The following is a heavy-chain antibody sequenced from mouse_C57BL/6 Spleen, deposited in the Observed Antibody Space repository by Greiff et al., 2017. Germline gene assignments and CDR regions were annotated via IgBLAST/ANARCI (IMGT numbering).Heavy chain of an antibody. D-gene: IGHD2-2*01. V-gene: IGHV1-62-2*01. J-gene: IGHJ1*03. Sequence: QVQLQQSGAELVKPGASVKLSCKASGYTFTEYTIHWVKQRSGQGLEWIGWFYPGSGSIKYNEKFKDKATLTADKSSSTVYMELSRLTSEDSAVYFCARHEEGVYYAYWGYFDVWGTGTTVTVSS. CDR1: GYTFTEYT. CDR3: ARHEEGVYYAYWGYFDV. CDR2: FYPGSGSI.